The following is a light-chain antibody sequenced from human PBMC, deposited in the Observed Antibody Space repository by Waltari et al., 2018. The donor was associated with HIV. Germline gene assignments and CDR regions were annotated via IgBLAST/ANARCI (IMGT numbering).Light chain of an antibody. CDR3: QAWDTTTAV. CDR2: SDA. V-gene: IGLV3-1*01. CDR1: TLGDTS. J-gene: IGLJ1*01. Sequence: YDLTQPPSVSVSPGQTATITCSGATLGDTSVSWYRQRPGQSPVLFIYSDAKRPSGIPERFSGSNSGSTATLTISGTQAMDEGDYYCQAWDTTTAVFGTGTRVTVL.